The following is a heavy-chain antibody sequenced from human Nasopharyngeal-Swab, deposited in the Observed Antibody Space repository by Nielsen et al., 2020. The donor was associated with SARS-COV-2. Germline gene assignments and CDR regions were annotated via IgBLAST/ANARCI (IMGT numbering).Heavy chain of an antibody. V-gene: IGHV4-39*07. D-gene: IGHD3-22*01. Sequence: SETLSLTCSVSGGSVSSGSYYWSWIRQPPGKGLEWIGEINHSGSTNYNPSLKSRVTISVDTSKNQFSLKLSSVTAADTAVYYCARGTYYYDSSGYDHAEYFQHWGQGTLVTVSS. CDR1: GGSVSSGSYY. J-gene: IGHJ1*01. CDR3: ARGTYYYDSSGYDHAEYFQH. CDR2: INHSGST.